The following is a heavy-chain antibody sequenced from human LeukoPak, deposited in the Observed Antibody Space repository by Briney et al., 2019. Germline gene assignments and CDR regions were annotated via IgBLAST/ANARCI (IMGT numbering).Heavy chain of an antibody. CDR2: IYYSGST. J-gene: IGHJ4*02. Sequence: SETLSLTCTVSGGSISSYYWSWIRQPPRKGLEWIGYIYYSGSTHYNPSLKSRVTISVDTSKNQVSLKLSSVTAADTAVYYCAATGYSYNYWGQGPLVTVSS. CDR1: GGSISSYY. V-gene: IGHV4-59*01. CDR3: AATGYSYNY. D-gene: IGHD4-4*01.